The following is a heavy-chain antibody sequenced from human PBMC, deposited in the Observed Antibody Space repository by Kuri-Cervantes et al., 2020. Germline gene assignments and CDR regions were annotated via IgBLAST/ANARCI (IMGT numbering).Heavy chain of an antibody. Sequence: ASVKVSCKASGYTFTGNYIHWVRQAPGQGLEWMGWINPNSGDTNYAQKFQGRVTITADESTSTAYMELSSLRSEDTAVYYCARGWNHTTTYYYYYGMDVWGQGTTVTVSS. D-gene: IGHD1-14*01. CDR2: INPNSGDT. CDR3: ARGWNHTTTYYYYYGMDV. J-gene: IGHJ6*02. CDR1: GYTFTGNY. V-gene: IGHV1-2*02.